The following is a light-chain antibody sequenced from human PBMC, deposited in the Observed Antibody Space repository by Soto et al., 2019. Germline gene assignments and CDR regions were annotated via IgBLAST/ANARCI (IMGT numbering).Light chain of an antibody. CDR1: QSISSY. Sequence: DIQMTQSPSSLSASVGDRVTITCRASQSISSYLNWYQQKPGKAPKLLIYAASSLQSGVASRFSGSRSGTDFTLTISSLQPEDFATYYCQQSYSTPRFTFGPGTKVDIK. CDR2: AAS. V-gene: IGKV1-39*01. J-gene: IGKJ3*01. CDR3: QQSYSTPRFT.